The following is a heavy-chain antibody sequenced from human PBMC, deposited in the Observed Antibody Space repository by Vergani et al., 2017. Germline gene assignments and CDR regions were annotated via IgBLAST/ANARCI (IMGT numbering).Heavy chain of an antibody. CDR3: AKAPGLAEAGSDY. D-gene: IGHD6-13*01. CDR2: INPNSGST. Sequence: QVQLVQSGAEVKKPGASVKVSCKASGYTFPGYYMHWVRPAPGQGLEWMGWINPNSGSTKYAQKFPGRVTMTRDTSISTAYMGRSRLRSDDAAVYDCAKAPGLAEAGSDYWGQGTLVTVSS. CDR1: GYTFPGYY. J-gene: IGHJ4*02. V-gene: IGHV1-2*02.